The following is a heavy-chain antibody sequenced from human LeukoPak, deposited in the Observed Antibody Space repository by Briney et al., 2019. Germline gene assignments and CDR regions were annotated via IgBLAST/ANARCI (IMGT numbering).Heavy chain of an antibody. Sequence: SETLSLTCTVSGGSISSYYWSWIRQPAGKGLEWIGRIYTSGSTNYNPSLKSRVTISVDTSKNQFSLKLSSVTAADTAVYYCARGIAAAGSSYYYYYYMDVXXKGXPXTVSS. D-gene: IGHD6-13*01. CDR1: GGSISSYY. CDR2: IYTSGST. V-gene: IGHV4-4*07. J-gene: IGHJ6*03. CDR3: ARGIAAAGSSYYYYYYMDV.